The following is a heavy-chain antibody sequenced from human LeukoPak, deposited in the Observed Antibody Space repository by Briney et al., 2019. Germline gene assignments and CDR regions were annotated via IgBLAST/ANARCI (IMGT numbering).Heavy chain of an antibody. CDR3: ARDYYDSSGYYQGIDY. CDR1: GGTSSSYA. J-gene: IGHJ4*02. V-gene: IGHV1-69*13. D-gene: IGHD3-22*01. CDR2: IIPIFGTA. Sequence: EASVKVSCKASGGTSSSYAISWVRQAPGQGLEWMGGIIPIFGTANYAQKFQGRVTITADESTSTAYMELSSLRSEDTAVYYCARDYYDSSGYYQGIDYWGQGTLVTVSS.